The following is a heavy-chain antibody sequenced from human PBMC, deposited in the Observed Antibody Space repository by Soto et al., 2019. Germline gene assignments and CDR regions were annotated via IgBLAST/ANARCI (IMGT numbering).Heavy chain of an antibody. CDR2: IGTLSDT. J-gene: IGHJ5*02. CDR1: GFTFSTFD. Sequence: GGSLRLSCAASGFTFSTFDIHWVRQAPGKGLEWVSGIGTLSDTFYAASVQGRFTISRQKAKNSVYLQMNSLRAGDTAFYYCARGRSFSYDSTPPPMFDPWGQGTLVTVSS. D-gene: IGHD3-10*01. CDR3: ARGRSFSYDSTPPPMFDP. V-gene: IGHV3-13*01.